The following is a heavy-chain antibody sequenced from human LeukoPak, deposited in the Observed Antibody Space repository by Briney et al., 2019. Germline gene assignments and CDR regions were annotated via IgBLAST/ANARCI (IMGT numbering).Heavy chain of an antibody. CDR1: GGSFSGYY. CDR3: ARGGVTLDY. Sequence: SETLSLTCAVYGGSFSGYYWSWIRQPPGKGLEWIGEINHSGSTNYNPSLKSRVTISVDTSKNQFSLKVSSVTAADTAVYYCARGGVTLDYWGQGTLVTVSS. V-gene: IGHV4-34*01. J-gene: IGHJ4*02. CDR2: INHSGST. D-gene: IGHD1-14*01.